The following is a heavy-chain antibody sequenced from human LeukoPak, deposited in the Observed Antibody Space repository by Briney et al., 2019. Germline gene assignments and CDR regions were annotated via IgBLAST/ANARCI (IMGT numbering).Heavy chain of an antibody. CDR3: ARDRLEMATTSVSWFDP. Sequence: SVKVSCKASGGTFSSYAISWVRQAPGQGREWMGRIIPIFGTANYAQKFQGRVTITTDESTSTAYMELSSLRSEDTAVYYCARDRLEMATTSVSWFDPWGQGTLVTVSS. CDR2: IIPIFGTA. D-gene: IGHD5-24*01. CDR1: GGTFSSYA. J-gene: IGHJ5*02. V-gene: IGHV1-69*05.